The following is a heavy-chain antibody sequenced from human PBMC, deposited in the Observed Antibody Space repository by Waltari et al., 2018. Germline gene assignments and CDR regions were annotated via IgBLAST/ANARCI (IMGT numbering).Heavy chain of an antibody. V-gene: IGHV1-69-2*01. CDR1: GYTFTDSY. J-gene: IGHJ4*02. CDR2: VDPEDGET. CDR3: ATVGAFGAAVAGTDY. Sequence: EVQLVQSGAEVKKPGATVKISCKVSGYTFTDSYMPWVQPAPGKGLEWMGLVDPEDGETIYAEKFQGRVTITADTSTDTAYMELSSLRSEDTAVYYCATVGAFGAAVAGTDYWGQGTLVTVSS. D-gene: IGHD6-19*01.